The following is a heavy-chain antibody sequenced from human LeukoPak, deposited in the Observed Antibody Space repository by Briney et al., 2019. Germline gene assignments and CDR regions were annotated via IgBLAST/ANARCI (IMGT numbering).Heavy chain of an antibody. CDR3: ARRDAAAGRRIDY. D-gene: IGHD6-13*01. V-gene: IGHV4-39*01. J-gene: IGHJ4*02. Sequence: IPSETLSLTCTVSGGSISSSSYFWGWIRQPPGKGLECIAIIYYSGKTHYNPSLRSRVTISADTSKNQFSLKLSSMTAADTALYYCARRDAAAGRRIDYWGQGTLVTVSS. CDR2: IYYSGKT. CDR1: GGSISSSSYF.